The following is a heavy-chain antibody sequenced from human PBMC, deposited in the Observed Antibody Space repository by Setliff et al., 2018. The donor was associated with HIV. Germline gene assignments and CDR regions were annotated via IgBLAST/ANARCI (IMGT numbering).Heavy chain of an antibody. CDR1: GYKFTGHH. CDR2: INPNMGDT. Sequence: GPSVKVSCKASGYKFTGHHIQWMRQAPGQGLEWMGRINPNMGDTQYAQKFQGRIIMTRDTSINTVYMELSSLTSDDTALYYCARQDIPTGYYLFDYWGQGTQVTVSS. D-gene: IGHD3-9*01. J-gene: IGHJ4*02. CDR3: ARQDIPTGYYLFDY. V-gene: IGHV1-2*06.